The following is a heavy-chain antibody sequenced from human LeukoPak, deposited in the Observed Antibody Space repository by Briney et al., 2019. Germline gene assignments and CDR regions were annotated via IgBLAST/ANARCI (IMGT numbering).Heavy chain of an antibody. CDR2: ISYDGNNI. CDR3: ARDFYDSSGYYQVTDS. V-gene: IGHV3-30*04. Sequence: PGRSLRLSCAASGFSFSRYAMHWVRQPPGKGLEWVAVISYDGNNIYCADSVKGRFTISRDNSKNTLYLQMNSLRTEDTAVYYCARDFYDSSGYYQVTDSWGQGTLVTVSS. CDR1: GFSFSRYA. J-gene: IGHJ4*02. D-gene: IGHD3-22*01.